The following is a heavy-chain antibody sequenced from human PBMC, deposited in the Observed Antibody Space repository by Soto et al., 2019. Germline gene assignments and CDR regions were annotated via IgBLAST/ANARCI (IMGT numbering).Heavy chain of an antibody. Sequence: EVQLLESGGRLVQPGGSLRLSCAASGFTFSNYAMTWVRQAPGKGLEWVSVIRGSGDVTYYADSVQGRFAISRDNSKNTLYLQMNSLRDEDTAIYYCAKHGGPSYSYYMDVWGKGTTVTVSS. D-gene: IGHD3-3*01. V-gene: IGHV3-23*01. CDR1: GFTFSNYA. J-gene: IGHJ6*03. CDR3: AKHGGPSYSYYMDV. CDR2: IRGSGDVT.